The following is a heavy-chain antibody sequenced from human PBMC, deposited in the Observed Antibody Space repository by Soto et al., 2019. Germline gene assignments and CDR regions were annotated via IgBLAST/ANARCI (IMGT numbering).Heavy chain of an antibody. Sequence: GESLKISCKGSGYRFATYWIGWVRQMPGKGLEWMGIIYPGDSDTRYNPSFQGQVTISADKSINTAYLQWSSLKASDTAMYYCAREIYTSTSFDVFSMWGQGTMVTVS. CDR2: IYPGDSDT. CDR3: AREIYTSTSFDVFSM. CDR1: GYRFATYW. J-gene: IGHJ3*02. V-gene: IGHV5-51*01. D-gene: IGHD2-2*02.